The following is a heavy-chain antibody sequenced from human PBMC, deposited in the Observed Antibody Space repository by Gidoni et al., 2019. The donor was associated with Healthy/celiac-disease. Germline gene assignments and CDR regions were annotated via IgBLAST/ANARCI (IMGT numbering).Heavy chain of an antibody. CDR3: AKAARAYYYDSSGYY. J-gene: IGHJ4*02. CDR1: GFTFSSYA. Sequence: EVQLLESGGGLVQPGGSLRLSCAASGFTFSSYAMSWVRQAPGKGLEWVSAISGSGGSTYYADSVKGLFTISRANSKNTLYLQRNSLRAEDTAVYYCAKAARAYYYDSSGYYWGQGTLVTVSS. D-gene: IGHD3-22*01. V-gene: IGHV3-23*01. CDR2: ISGSGGST.